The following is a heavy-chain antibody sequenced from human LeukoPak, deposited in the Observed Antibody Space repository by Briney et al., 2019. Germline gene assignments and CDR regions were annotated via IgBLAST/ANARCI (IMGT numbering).Heavy chain of an antibody. D-gene: IGHD4-11*01. CDR2: IFYSGNT. V-gene: IGHV4-59*01. CDR1: GGSISGYY. Sequence: SETLSLTCSVSGGSISGYYWSWIRQPPGKGLEYIGHIFYSGNTNYNPSLKSRVTMSVDTSKNQFSLKLSSVTAADTAVYYCARGNFYRYSFDYWGQGTLVTVSS. J-gene: IGHJ4*02. CDR3: ARGNFYRYSFDY.